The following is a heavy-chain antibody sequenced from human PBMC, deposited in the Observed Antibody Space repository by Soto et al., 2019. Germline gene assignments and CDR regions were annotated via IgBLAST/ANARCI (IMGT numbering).Heavy chain of an antibody. J-gene: IGHJ5*02. CDR1: GFTFTKAW. Sequence: EVQLVESGGGLVKPGGSLRLSCAASGFTFTKAWMTWVRQTPGKGLEGVGRIKSRADGGTTDHAASVKDSFIISRDDSNDTLYLHMNRLKTDYTAVYYCTTASQWLPPYPWGQGALVTVSS. CDR3: TTASQWLPPYP. D-gene: IGHD6-19*01. CDR2: IKSRADGGTT. V-gene: IGHV3-15*01.